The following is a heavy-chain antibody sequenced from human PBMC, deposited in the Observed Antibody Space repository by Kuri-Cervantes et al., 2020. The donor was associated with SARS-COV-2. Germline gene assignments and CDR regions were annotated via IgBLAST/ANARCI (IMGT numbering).Heavy chain of an antibody. J-gene: IGHJ4*02. Sequence: SETLSLTCTVSGGSISSGSYYWSWIRQPAGKGLEWIGHIYTTGSTDYNPSLKSRVNISLDKSKSQFSLKLSSVTASDTAVYYCARVSWMQLWHRYFDNWGQGTLVTVSS. D-gene: IGHD5-18*01. CDR1: GGSISSGSYY. CDR2: IYTTGST. CDR3: ARVSWMQLWHRYFDN. V-gene: IGHV4-61*09.